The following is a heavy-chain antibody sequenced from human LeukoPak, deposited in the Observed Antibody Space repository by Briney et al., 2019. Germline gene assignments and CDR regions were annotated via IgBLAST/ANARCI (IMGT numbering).Heavy chain of an antibody. D-gene: IGHD1-14*01. V-gene: IGHV3-53*01. CDR3: ARGVEPLAANTLAY. CDR2: LYSDGKT. J-gene: IGHJ4*02. CDR1: GFTVITND. Sequence: PGGSLRLSCAASGFTVITNDMTWVRQAPGKGLEWVSVLYSDGKTKYADSVQGRLTISRDNSKNTLYLEMNSLSPDDTAVYYCARGVEPLAANTLAYWGQGTLVTVSS.